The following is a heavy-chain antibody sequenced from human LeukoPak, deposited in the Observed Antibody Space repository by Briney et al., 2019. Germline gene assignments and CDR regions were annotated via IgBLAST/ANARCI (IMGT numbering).Heavy chain of an antibody. D-gene: IGHD3-16*02. CDR3: ARAYQPLGGLSLPDY. CDR2: INPNTGNP. CDR1: GYSFTTYA. Sequence: GASVKVSCKASGYSFTTYAMNWLRQAPGQGLEWMGWINPNTGNPTCAPGFTGRFVFSLDTSVSTAYLQISGLKADDTAVYYCARAYQPLGGLSLPDYWGQGTLVSVSS. J-gene: IGHJ4*02. V-gene: IGHV7-4-1*02.